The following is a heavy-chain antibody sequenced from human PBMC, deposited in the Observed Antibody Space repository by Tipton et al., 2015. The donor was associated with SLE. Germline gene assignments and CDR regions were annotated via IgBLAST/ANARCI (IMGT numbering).Heavy chain of an antibody. CDR1: GYTFTSYG. Sequence: QVQLVQSGAEVKKPGASVKVSCKASGYTFTSYGISWVRQAPGQGLEWMGWISAYSGNTNYAQKFQGRVTMTTDPSTGTAYMELRSLRSDDTAVYYGARVQAAAGPEGYWGQGTLVTVSS. V-gene: IGHV1-18*01. CDR2: ISAYSGNT. J-gene: IGHJ4*02. D-gene: IGHD6-25*01. CDR3: ARVQAAAGPEGY.